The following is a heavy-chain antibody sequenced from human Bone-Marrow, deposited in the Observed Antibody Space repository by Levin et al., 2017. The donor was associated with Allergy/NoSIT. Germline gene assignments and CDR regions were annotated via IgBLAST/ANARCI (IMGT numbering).Heavy chain of an antibody. J-gene: IGHJ4*02. CDR1: GFGFTTYP. CDR2: ISYDGSKE. D-gene: IGHD3-10*01. CDR3: ARVEPTGSYDY. V-gene: IGHV3-30*04. Sequence: SCAAPGFGFTTYPMDWVRRAPGKGLEWVTSISYDGSKEDYADSVKGRFTVSRDNSERTLVLQMNSLRVEDTGVYYCARVEPTGSYDYWGQGTLVTVSP.